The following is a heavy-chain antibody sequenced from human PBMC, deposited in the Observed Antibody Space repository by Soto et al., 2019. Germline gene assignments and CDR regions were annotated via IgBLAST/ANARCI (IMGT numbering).Heavy chain of an antibody. CDR3: ARDRYYYDSSGTRAFDP. CDR1: GYTFTSYG. D-gene: IGHD3-22*01. J-gene: IGHJ5*02. CDR2: ISAYTGNT. V-gene: IGHV1-18*01. Sequence: QVQLVQSGAEVKKPGASVKVSCKASGYTFTSYGISWVRQAPGQGLEWMGWISAYTGNTNYAQKLQGRVTMTTDTSTSTAYMELRSLRSDDTAVYYCARDRYYYDSSGTRAFDPGGQGTLVTVSS.